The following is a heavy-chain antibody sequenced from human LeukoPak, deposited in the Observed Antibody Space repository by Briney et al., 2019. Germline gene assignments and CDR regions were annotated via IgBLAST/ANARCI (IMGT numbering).Heavy chain of an antibody. CDR3: ARVGYQLLYAYYYYYMDV. D-gene: IGHD2-2*02. CDR1: GGSFSGYY. J-gene: IGHJ6*03. Sequence: PSETLSLTCAVYGGSFSGYYWSWIRQPPGKGLEWIGEINHSESTNYNPSLKSRVTISIDTSKNQFSLNLTSVTAADTAVYYCARVGYQLLYAYYYYYMDVWAKGTTVTVSS. V-gene: IGHV4-34*01. CDR2: INHSEST.